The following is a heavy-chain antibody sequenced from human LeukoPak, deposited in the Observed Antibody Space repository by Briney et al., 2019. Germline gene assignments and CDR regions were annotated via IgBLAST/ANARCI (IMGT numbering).Heavy chain of an antibody. CDR1: GGSFSGYY. J-gene: IGHJ5*02. CDR3: ARGLGYFDWFPRWFDP. Sequence: PSETLSLTCAVYGGSFSGYYWSWIRQPPGKGLKWIGEINHSGSTNYNPSLKSRVTISVDTSKNQFSLKLSSVTAADTAVYYCARGLGYFDWFPRWFDPWGQGTLVTVSS. D-gene: IGHD3-9*01. CDR2: INHSGST. V-gene: IGHV4-34*01.